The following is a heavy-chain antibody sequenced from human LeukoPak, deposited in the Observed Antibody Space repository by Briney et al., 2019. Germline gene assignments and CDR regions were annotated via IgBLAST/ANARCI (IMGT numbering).Heavy chain of an antibody. V-gene: IGHV4-30-2*01. CDR2: IYHSGST. J-gene: IGHJ4*02. CDR1: GGSISSGGYY. CDR3: ARSGAGYTSGWLDY. D-gene: IGHD6-19*01. Sequence: PSETLSLTCTVSGGSISSGGYYWSWIRQPPGKGLEWIGYIYHSGSTYYNPSLKSRVTISVDTSKNQFSLKLSSVTAADTAVYYCARSGAGYTSGWLDYWGQGTLVTVSS.